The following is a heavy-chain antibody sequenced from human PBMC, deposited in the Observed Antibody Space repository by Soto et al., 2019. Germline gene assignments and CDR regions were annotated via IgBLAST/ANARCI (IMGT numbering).Heavy chain of an antibody. Sequence: KASETLSLTCTVSGGSISSSSYYWGWIRQPPGKGLEWIGSIYYSGSTYYNPSLKSRVTISVDTSKNQFSLKLSSVTAADTAVYYCARQRAGVTRPNWFDPWGQGTLVTVSS. CDR2: IYYSGST. J-gene: IGHJ5*02. CDR1: GGSISSSSYY. D-gene: IGHD4-17*01. CDR3: ARQRAGVTRPNWFDP. V-gene: IGHV4-39*01.